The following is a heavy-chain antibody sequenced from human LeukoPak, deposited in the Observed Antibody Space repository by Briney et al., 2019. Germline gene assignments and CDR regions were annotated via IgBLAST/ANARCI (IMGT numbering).Heavy chain of an antibody. CDR3: AKDYGFWSGYCSLDY. CDR2: IRYDGSDK. J-gene: IGHJ4*02. Sequence: GGSLRLSCAASGFIFTDYGMHWVRQAPGKGLEWLTFIRYDGSDKYYADSVKGRFTISRDNSKNTLYLQMNSLRAEDTAVYYCAKDYGFWSGYCSLDYWGQGTLVTVSS. CDR1: GFIFTDYG. V-gene: IGHV3-30*02. D-gene: IGHD3-3*01.